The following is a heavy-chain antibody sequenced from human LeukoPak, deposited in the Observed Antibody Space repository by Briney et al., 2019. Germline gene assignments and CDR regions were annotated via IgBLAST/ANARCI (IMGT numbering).Heavy chain of an antibody. D-gene: IGHD3-3*01. Sequence: SETLSLTCTVSGGSISSHYWSWIRQPPGKGQEWIGYSYYSGSTNYNPSLKSRVTISVDTSKNQFSLKLSPVTAADTAVYYCARGNLEWLSRGLHWFDPWGQGTLVTVSS. CDR2: SYYSGST. J-gene: IGHJ5*02. V-gene: IGHV4-59*11. CDR1: GGSISSHY. CDR3: ARGNLEWLSRGLHWFDP.